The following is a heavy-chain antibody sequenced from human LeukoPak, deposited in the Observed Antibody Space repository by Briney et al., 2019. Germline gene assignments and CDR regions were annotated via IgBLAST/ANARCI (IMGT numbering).Heavy chain of an antibody. CDR2: ISAYNGNT. J-gene: IGHJ6*02. CDR1: GCTFTSYG. D-gene: IGHD2-2*01. Sequence: ASVKVSCKASGCTFTSYGISWVRQAPGQGLEWMGWISAYNGNTNYAQKLQGRVTMTTDTSTSTAYMELRSLRSDDTAVYYCARRSASYCSSTSCYSIYYYYYGMDVWGQGTTVTVSS. CDR3: ARRSASYCSSTSCYSIYYYYYGMDV. V-gene: IGHV1-18*01.